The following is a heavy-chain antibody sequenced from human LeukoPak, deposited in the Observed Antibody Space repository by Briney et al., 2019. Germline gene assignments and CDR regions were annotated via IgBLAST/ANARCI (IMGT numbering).Heavy chain of an antibody. CDR1: GFTFSSYA. CDR2: ISYDGSNK. V-gene: IGHV3-30-3*01. J-gene: IGHJ5*02. Sequence: GRSLRLSCAASGFTFSSYAMHWVRQAPGRGLEWVAVISYDGSNKYYADSVKGRFTISRDNSKNTLYLQMNSLRAEDTAVYYCARAVVVIPWFDPWGQGTLVTVSS. CDR3: ARAVVVIPWFDP. D-gene: IGHD3-22*01.